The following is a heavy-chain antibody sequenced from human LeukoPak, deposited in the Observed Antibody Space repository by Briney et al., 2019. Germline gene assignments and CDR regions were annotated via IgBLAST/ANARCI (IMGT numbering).Heavy chain of an antibody. CDR2: IKQDGSEK. CDR3: ASESHVLLWFGELFGYFDY. V-gene: IGHV3-7*01. CDR1: GFTFSSYW. Sequence: GGSLRLSCAASGFTFSSYWMSWVRQAPGKGLEWVANIKQDGSEKYYVDSVKGRFTISRDNAKNSLYLQMNSLRAEDTAVYYCASESHVLLWFGELFGYFDYWGQGTLVTVSS. J-gene: IGHJ4*02. D-gene: IGHD3-10*01.